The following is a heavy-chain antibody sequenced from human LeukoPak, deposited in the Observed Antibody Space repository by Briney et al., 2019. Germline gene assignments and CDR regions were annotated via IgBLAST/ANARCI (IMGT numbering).Heavy chain of an antibody. CDR1: GFTFSSYA. CDR2: ISGSGGST. J-gene: IGHJ4*02. Sequence: GGSLRLSCAAPGFTFSSYAMSWVRQAPGKGLEWVSAISGSGGSTYYADSVKGRFTISRDNSKNTLYLQMNSLRAEDTAVYYCAKDMVVVPAATPFDYWGQGTLVTVSS. CDR3: AKDMVVVPAATPFDY. V-gene: IGHV3-23*01. D-gene: IGHD2-2*01.